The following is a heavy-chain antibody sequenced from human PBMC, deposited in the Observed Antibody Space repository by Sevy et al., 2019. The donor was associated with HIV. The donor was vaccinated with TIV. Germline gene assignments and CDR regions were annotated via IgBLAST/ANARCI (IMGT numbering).Heavy chain of an antibody. J-gene: IGHJ4*02. CDR3: ARGKYDYGESNFDY. Sequence: SGPTLVNPTQTLTLTCTFSGFSLSTSGVGVGWIRQPPGKALEWLALIYWDDDKRYSPSLKIRLTITKDTSKNQVVLKMTNMDPVDTATYYCARGKYDYGESNFDYWGQGTLVTVSS. CDR2: IYWDDDK. D-gene: IGHD4-17*01. V-gene: IGHV2-5*02. CDR1: GFSLSTSGVG.